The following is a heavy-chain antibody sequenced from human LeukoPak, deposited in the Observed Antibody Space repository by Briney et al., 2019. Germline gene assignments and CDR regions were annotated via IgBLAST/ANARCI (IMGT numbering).Heavy chain of an antibody. V-gene: IGHV4-34*01. D-gene: IGHD3-3*01. CDR3: ARGGRGYYDFWSGYSIRYFDY. Sequence: SETLSLTCGVYGGFFSGYYWSWIRQPPGKGLEGIGEINHSGSTNYNPSLKGRVTISIDTSKNQFSLKLSSVTAADTAVYYCARGGRGYYDFWSGYSIRYFDYWGQGTLVTVSS. J-gene: IGHJ4*02. CDR2: INHSGST. CDR1: GGFFSGYY.